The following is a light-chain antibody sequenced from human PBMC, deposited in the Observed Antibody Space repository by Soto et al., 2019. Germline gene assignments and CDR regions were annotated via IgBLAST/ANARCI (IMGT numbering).Light chain of an antibody. CDR1: QSISSS. V-gene: IGKV1-39*01. J-gene: IGKJ1*01. Sequence: DIQMTQSPSSLSASVGDRVTITCRASQSISSSLNWYQQKPGKAPELLIYATSNLQSEVPSRFSGSGSGTDFTLTISSLQPEDFATYYCQQSYSALVAFGQGTKVDIK. CDR2: ATS. CDR3: QQSYSALVA.